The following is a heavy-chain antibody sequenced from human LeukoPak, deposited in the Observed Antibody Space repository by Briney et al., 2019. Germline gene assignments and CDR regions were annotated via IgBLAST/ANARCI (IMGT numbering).Heavy chain of an antibody. CDR1: GGSISSSNYY. Sequence: PLETLSLTCTVSGGSISSSNYYWGWIRQPPGKGLEWIGNIFYSGSTYYNPSLKSRVTISVDTSKNQFSLKLSSVTAADTAIYYCARRDSSAYYYAFGYWGQGTLVTVSS. V-gene: IGHV4-39*01. CDR3: ARRDSSAYYYAFGY. CDR2: IFYSGST. D-gene: IGHD3-22*01. J-gene: IGHJ4*02.